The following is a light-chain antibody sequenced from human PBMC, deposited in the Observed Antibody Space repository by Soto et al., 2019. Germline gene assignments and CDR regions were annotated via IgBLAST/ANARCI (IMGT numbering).Light chain of an antibody. CDR1: SSDVGGYNY. CDR2: DVS. J-gene: IGLJ1*01. Sequence: QSALTQPASVSGSPGQSITISCTGTSSDVGGYNYVSWYQQHPGKAPKLMIYDVSNRPSGVSNRFSGSKSGITASLTISGLQAEDEADYYCSSYTSSLFVFGTGTKVTVL. V-gene: IGLV2-14*01. CDR3: SSYTSSLFV.